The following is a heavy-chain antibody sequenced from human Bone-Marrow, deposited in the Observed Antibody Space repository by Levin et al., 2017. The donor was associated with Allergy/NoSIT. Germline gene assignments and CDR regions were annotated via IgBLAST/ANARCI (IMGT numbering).Heavy chain of an antibody. J-gene: IGHJ5*02. Sequence: SLTTTRVGVAWVRQPPGKALEWLALIYGNDDKHYSPSLKSWLSITKDTSKNQVVLTMTNVDPVDTATYYCAHDKPGIGFDPWGQGTLVTVSS. CDR2: IYGNDDK. V-gene: IGHV2-5*01. D-gene: IGHD2-21*01. CDR3: AHDKPGIGFDP. CDR1: SLTTTRVG.